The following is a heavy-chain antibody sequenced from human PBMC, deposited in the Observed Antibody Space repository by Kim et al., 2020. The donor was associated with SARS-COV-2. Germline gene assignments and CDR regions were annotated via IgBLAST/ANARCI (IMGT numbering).Heavy chain of an antibody. D-gene: IGHD1-26*01. J-gene: IGHJ6*02. V-gene: IGHV1-46*01. Sequence: ASVKVSCKASGYTFTSYYMHWVRQAPGQGLEWMGIINPSGGSTSYAQKFQGRVTMTRDTSTSTVYMELSSLRSEDTAVYYCARGGLGATRYYYGMDVWGQGTTVTVSS. CDR1: GYTFTSYY. CDR2: INPSGGST. CDR3: ARGGLGATRYYYGMDV.